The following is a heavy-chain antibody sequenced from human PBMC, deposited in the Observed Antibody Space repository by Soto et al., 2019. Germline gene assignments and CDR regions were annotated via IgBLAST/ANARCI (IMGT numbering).Heavy chain of an antibody. J-gene: IGHJ4*02. CDR2: ISSSSSYI. CDR3: ARDSDFWSGYSGGNFDY. D-gene: IGHD3-3*01. V-gene: IGHV3-21*01. CDR1: GFTFSSYS. Sequence: EVQLVESGGGQVKPGGSLRLSCAASGFTFSSYSMNWVRQAPGKGLEWVSSISSSSSYIYYADSVKGRFTISRDNAKNSLYLQMNSLRAEDTAVYYCARDSDFWSGYSGGNFDYWGQGTLVTVSS.